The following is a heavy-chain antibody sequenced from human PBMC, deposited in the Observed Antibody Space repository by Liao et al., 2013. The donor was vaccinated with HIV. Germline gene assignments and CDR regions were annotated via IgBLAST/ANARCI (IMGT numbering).Heavy chain of an antibody. V-gene: IGHV4-34*01. CDR2: IDHSGSS. D-gene: IGHD5-18*01. CDR3: ARDELGPGDSYNWFDP. J-gene: IGHJ5*02. Sequence: QVQLQQWGAGLLKPSETLSLTCAVYGGSFSDYYWSWIRQSPGKGLEWIGEIDHSGSSNYNPSLKSRVTISVDTSKNQFSLRLNSVTAADTAMYYCARDELGPGDSYNWFDPWGQGTLVTVSS. CDR1: GGSFSDYY.